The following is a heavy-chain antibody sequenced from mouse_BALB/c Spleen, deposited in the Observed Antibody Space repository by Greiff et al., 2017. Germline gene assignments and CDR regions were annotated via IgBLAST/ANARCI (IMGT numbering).Heavy chain of an antibody. Sequence: EVHLVESGPGLVKPSQSLSLTCTVTGYSITSDYAWNWIRQFPGNKLEWMGYISYSGSTSYNPSLKSRISITRDTSKNQFFLQLNSVTTEDTATYYCARRGDDGYYDYWGQGTTLTVSS. V-gene: IGHV3-2*02. CDR1: GYSITSDYA. D-gene: IGHD2-3*01. J-gene: IGHJ2*01. CDR3: ARRGDDGYYDY. CDR2: ISYSGST.